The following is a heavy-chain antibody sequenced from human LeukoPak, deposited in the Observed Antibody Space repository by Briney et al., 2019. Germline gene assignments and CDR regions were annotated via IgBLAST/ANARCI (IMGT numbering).Heavy chain of an antibody. J-gene: IGHJ4*02. CDR1: GFSFSSYA. V-gene: IGHV3-23*01. CDR2: TSGSSIST. D-gene: IGHD1-14*01. Sequence: GGSLRLSCAASGFSFSSYAMSWVRPAPGKGLEWVSATSGSSISTYPAHSVKGPFTIYRYNTKNTLYLKMNSLTAEDTAVYSGAKDNNPFDYWGQGTLVTVSS. CDR3: AKDNNPFDY.